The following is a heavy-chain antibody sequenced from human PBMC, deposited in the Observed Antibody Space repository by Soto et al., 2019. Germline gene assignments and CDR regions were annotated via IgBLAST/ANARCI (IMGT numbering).Heavy chain of an antibody. Sequence: SETLSLTCTVSGGSISSDDYYWSWIRQPPGKGLEWIGYIYYSGRTNYNPSLESRVTISIDTSKNQFSLKLSSVSAADTAVYYCAGDRSNSPDYIDYWGQGTLVTVSS. D-gene: IGHD2-2*01. CDR2: IYYSGRT. CDR1: GGSISSDDYY. V-gene: IGHV4-30-4*01. CDR3: AGDRSNSPDYIDY. J-gene: IGHJ4*02.